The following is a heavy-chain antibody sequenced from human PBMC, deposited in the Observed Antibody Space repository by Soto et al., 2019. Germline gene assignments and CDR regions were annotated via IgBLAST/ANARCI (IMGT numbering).Heavy chain of an antibody. V-gene: IGHV1-2*02. Sequence: QVQLVQSGAEVKKPGASVKVSCKASGYTFTGYYMHWVRQAPGQGLEWMGWINPNSGGTNYAQKFQGRVTMTRDTSISTAYMELSRLRSDDTAVYYCARRAGYYDFWSGYPDYWGQGTLVTVSS. CDR2: INPNSGGT. CDR1: GYTFTGYY. J-gene: IGHJ4*02. CDR3: ARRAGYYDFWSGYPDY. D-gene: IGHD3-3*01.